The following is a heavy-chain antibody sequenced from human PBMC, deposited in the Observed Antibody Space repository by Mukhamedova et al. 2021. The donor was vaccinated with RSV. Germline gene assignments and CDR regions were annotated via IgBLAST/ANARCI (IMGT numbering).Heavy chain of an antibody. CDR3: AKDATYYDILLYFDY. Sequence: ADSVKGRFTISRDNSKNTLYLQMNSLRAEDTAVYYCAKDATYYDILLYFDYWGQGTLVTVSS. D-gene: IGHD3-9*01. V-gene: IGHV3-23*01. J-gene: IGHJ4*02.